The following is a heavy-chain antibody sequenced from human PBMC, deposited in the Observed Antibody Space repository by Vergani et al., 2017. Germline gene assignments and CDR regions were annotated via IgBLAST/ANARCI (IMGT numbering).Heavy chain of an antibody. CDR2: IYTSGST. V-gene: IGHV4-61*02. Sequence: QVQLQESGPGLVKPSETLSLTCTVSGGSISSGSYYWSWIRQPAGKGLEWIGRIYTSGSTNYNPSLKSRVTISVDTSKNQFSLKLSSVTAADTAVYYCAREVVLRYFDWPRYYYGIDVWGQGTTVTVSS. D-gene: IGHD3-9*01. CDR1: GGSISSGSYY. CDR3: AREVVLRYFDWPRYYYGIDV. J-gene: IGHJ6*02.